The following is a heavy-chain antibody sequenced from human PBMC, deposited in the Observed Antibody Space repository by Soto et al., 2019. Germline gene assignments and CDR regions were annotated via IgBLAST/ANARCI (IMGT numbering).Heavy chain of an antibody. J-gene: IGHJ6*02. V-gene: IGHV1-3*01. D-gene: IGHD5-18*01. CDR1: GYTFTSYA. Sequence: GASVKVSCKASGYTFTSYAMHWVRQAPGQRLEWMGWINAGNGNTKYSQKFQGRVTITRDTSASTAYMELSSLRSEDTAVYYCAREYLDTALIAPSYGMDVWGQGTTVTVSS. CDR3: AREYLDTALIAPSYGMDV. CDR2: INAGNGNT.